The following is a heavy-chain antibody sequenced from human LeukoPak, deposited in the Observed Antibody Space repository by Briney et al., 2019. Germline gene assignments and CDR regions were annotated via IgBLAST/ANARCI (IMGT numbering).Heavy chain of an antibody. V-gene: IGHV3-11*06. D-gene: IGHD3-22*01. J-gene: IGHJ4*02. Sequence: PGGSLRLSCAASGFTFSDYYMSWIRQAPGKGLEWVSYISSSSSYTNYADSVKGRFTISRDNAKNSLYLQMNSLRAEDTAVYYCARPGYSSGYYDGLDYWGQGTLVTVSS. CDR2: ISSSSSYT. CDR3: ARPGYSSGYYDGLDY. CDR1: GFTFSDYY.